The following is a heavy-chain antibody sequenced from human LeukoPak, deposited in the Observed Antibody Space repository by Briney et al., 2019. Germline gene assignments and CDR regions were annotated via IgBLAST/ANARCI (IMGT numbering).Heavy chain of an antibody. J-gene: IGHJ1*01. D-gene: IGHD4-17*01. V-gene: IGHV3-11*04. CDR2: ISSSGSTI. Sequence: GGSLRLSCVASGFTFSSYWMHWIRQAPGKGLEWVSYISSSGSTIYYADSVKGRFTISRDNAKNSLYLQMNSLRAEDTAVYYCASYGDYGYFQHWGQGTLVTVSS. CDR1: GFTFSSYW. CDR3: ASYGDYGYFQH.